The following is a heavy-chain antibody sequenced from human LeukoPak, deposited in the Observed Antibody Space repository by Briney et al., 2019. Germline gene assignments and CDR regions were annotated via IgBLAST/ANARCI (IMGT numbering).Heavy chain of an antibody. CDR1: GYTFTGYY. CDR2: INPNSGGT. J-gene: IGHJ6*03. Sequence: ASVKVSCKASGYTFTGYYMHWVRQAPGQGLEWMGWINPNSGGTNYAQKFQGRVTITADESTSTAYMELSSLRSEDTAVYYCARGGGSSSPLYYYYMDVWGKGTTVTVSS. CDR3: ARGGGSSSPLYYYYMDV. V-gene: IGHV1-2*02. D-gene: IGHD6-6*01.